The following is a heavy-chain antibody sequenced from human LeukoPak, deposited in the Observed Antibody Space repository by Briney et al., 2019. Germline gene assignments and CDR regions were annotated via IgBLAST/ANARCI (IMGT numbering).Heavy chain of an antibody. V-gene: IGHV4-59*01. CDR1: GGSISSYY. Sequence: SETLSLTCTVSGGSISSYYWSWIRQPPGKGLEWIGYIYYSGSTNYNPSLKSRVTISVDTSKNQFSLKLSSVTAADTAVYYCARWRLYDSIGYYFSAFDIWGQGTMVSVSS. J-gene: IGHJ3*02. CDR2: IYYSGST. CDR3: ARWRLYDSIGYYFSAFDI. D-gene: IGHD3-22*01.